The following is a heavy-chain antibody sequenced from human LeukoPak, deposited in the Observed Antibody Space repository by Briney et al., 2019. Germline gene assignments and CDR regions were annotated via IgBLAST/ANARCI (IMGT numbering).Heavy chain of an antibody. Sequence: SVKVSFKASGGTFTIYTISWVRQAPGQGLEWMGRIVPILGIANYAQKFQDRVTITADKSTSTAYMELSSLRSEDTAVYYCAREYYYDSSGPNWFDPWGQGTLVTVSS. J-gene: IGHJ5*02. CDR2: IVPILGIA. D-gene: IGHD3-22*01. V-gene: IGHV1-69*04. CDR3: AREYYYDSSGPNWFDP. CDR1: GGTFTIYT.